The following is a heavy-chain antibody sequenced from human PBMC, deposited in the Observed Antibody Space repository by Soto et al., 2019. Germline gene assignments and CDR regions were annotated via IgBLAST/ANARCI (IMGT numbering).Heavy chain of an antibody. J-gene: IGHJ4*02. D-gene: IGHD6-6*01. CDR3: ARDGTIYSSSSPGY. V-gene: IGHV3-30-3*01. CDR2: ISYDGSNK. CDR1: AFTFSSYA. Sequence: LXLSCAASAFTFSSYAMHWVRQAPVKGLEWVAVISYDGSNKYYADSVKGRFTISRDNSKNTLYLQMNSLRAEDTAVYYCARDGTIYSSSSPGYWGQGTLVTVSS.